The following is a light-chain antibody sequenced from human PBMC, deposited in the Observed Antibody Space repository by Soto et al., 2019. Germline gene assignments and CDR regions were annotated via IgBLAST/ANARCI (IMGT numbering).Light chain of an antibody. CDR1: QSVSSSY. J-gene: IGKJ1*01. Sequence: EIVLTQSPGTLSLSLGERATLSCRASQSVSSSYLAWYQQKPGQAPRLLIYGAFTRATGIPARFSGTGSGTEFTLTISSLQSEDFALYYCQQYNDWPLTFGQGTKVDIK. CDR3: QQYNDWPLT. V-gene: IGKV3-15*01. CDR2: GAF.